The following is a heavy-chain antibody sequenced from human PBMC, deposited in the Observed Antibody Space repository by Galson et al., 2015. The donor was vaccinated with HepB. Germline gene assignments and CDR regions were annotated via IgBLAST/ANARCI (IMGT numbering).Heavy chain of an antibody. CDR3: AVRGVVVPAALSYYGMDV. Sequence: QSGAEVKKPGESLRISCKSSGSTYWISWVRQMPGKGLEWMGRIDPSDSYTNYSPSFQGHVTISADKSISTAYLQWSSLKASDTAMYYCAVRGVVVPAALSYYGMDVWGQGTTVTVSS. CDR2: IDPSDSYT. CDR1: GSTYW. V-gene: IGHV5-10-1*01. J-gene: IGHJ6*02. D-gene: IGHD2-2*01.